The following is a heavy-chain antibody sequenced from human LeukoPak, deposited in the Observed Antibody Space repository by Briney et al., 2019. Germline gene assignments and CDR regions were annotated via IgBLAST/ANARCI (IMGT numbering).Heavy chain of an antibody. Sequence: SETLSLTCTISGGSISSYYWSWIRQPPGKGLEWIGYIYYSGSTNYNPSLKSRVTISVDTFKNQFSLKLSSVTAADTAVYYCASISMVRGVIAFDPWGQGTLVTVSS. D-gene: IGHD3-10*01. J-gene: IGHJ5*02. CDR2: IYYSGST. CDR1: GGSISSYY. CDR3: ASISMVRGVIAFDP. V-gene: IGHV4-59*01.